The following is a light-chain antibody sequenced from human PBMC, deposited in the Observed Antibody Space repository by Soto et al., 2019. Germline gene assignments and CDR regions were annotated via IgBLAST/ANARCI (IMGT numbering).Light chain of an antibody. Sequence: DIQLTQSPSFLSASVGDRVTITCRASQGISSYLAWYQQKPGKAPKLLIYAASTLQSGVPSRFSGSGSGTEFTLTISSLQPEDFAPYYWQQLNSYPITFGQGTRLEIK. V-gene: IGKV1-9*01. CDR1: QGISSY. CDR3: QQLNSYPIT. J-gene: IGKJ5*01. CDR2: AAS.